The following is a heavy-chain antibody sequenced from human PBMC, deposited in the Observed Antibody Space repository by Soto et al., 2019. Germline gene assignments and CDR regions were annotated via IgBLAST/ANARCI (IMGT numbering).Heavy chain of an antibody. CDR2: INEKGSED. V-gene: IGHV3-7*01. Sequence: ESGGGLVQPGGSLRLSCSASGFTFSNYWMSWVRQAPGKGLEWVANINEKGSEDYYVDSVKGRFTISRDNTKNSLYLQMNSLRAEDTAVYYCARRGGTGDYWGQGTLVTVSS. J-gene: IGHJ4*02. CDR1: GFTFSNYW. CDR3: ARRGGTGDY. D-gene: IGHD1-1*01.